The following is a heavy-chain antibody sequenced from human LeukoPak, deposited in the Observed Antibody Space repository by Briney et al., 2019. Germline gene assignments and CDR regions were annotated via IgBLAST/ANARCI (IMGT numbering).Heavy chain of an antibody. D-gene: IGHD3-10*01. Sequence: SETLSLTCTVSGGSISNYYWSWIRQPPGKGLEWIGYISYSGSTNYNPSLKSRVTISIETSKNKFSLKLTSVTAADTAVYYCAKSYGSGNYFDSWGQGTLVTVSS. CDR2: ISYSGST. V-gene: IGHV4-59*01. J-gene: IGHJ4*02. CDR3: AKSYGSGNYFDS. CDR1: GGSISNYY.